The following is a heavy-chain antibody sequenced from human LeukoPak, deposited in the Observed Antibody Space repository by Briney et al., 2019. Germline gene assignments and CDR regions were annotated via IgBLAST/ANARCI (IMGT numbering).Heavy chain of an antibody. CDR1: GGSMSSYY. V-gene: IGHV4-59*01. J-gene: IGHJ3*02. CDR2: IYYSGST. CDR3: ARGPTRDDVFDI. Sequence: SETLSLTCTVSGGSMSSYYWSWIRQPPGKGLEWIGYIYYSGSTNYDPSLKSRVTISVDTSKNQFSLKLSSVTAADTAVYYCARGPTRDDVFDIWGQGTMVTVSS.